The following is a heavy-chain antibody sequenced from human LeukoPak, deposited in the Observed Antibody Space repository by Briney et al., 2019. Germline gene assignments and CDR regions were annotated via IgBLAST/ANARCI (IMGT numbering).Heavy chain of an antibody. Sequence: PSETLSLTCTVSGGSVSSGSYYWSWIRQPPGKGLEWIGYIYYSGSTNYNPSLKSRVTISVDTSKNQFSLKLSSVTAADTAVYYCARPYNSGWKGGFDYWGQGTLVTVSS. J-gene: IGHJ4*02. CDR1: GGSVSSGSYY. CDR2: IYYSGST. D-gene: IGHD6-19*01. V-gene: IGHV4-61*01. CDR3: ARPYNSGWKGGFDY.